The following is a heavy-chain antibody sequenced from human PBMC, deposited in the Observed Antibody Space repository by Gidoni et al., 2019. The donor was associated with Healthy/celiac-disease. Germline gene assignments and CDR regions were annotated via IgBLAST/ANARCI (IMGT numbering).Heavy chain of an antibody. D-gene: IGHD1-26*01. CDR3: ARGGSYGYYYYYMDV. Sequence: QVQLVQSGAEVKKPGASVKVSCKASGYPFTSYYMHWVRQAPGQGLEWMGIINPSGGSTSYAQKLQGRVTMTRDTSTSTVYMELSSLRSEDTAVYYCARGGSYGYYYYYMDVWGKGTTVTVSS. J-gene: IGHJ6*03. CDR1: GYPFTSYY. V-gene: IGHV1-46*04. CDR2: INPSGGST.